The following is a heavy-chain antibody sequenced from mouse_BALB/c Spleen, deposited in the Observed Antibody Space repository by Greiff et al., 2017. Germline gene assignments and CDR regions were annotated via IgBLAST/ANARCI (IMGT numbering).Heavy chain of an antibody. V-gene: IGHV1-54*01. CDR2: INPGSGGT. Sequence: VQLQESGAELVRPGTSVKVSCKASGYAFTNYLIEWVKQRPGQGLEWIGVINPGSGGTNYNEKFKGKATLTADKSSGTAYMQLSSLTSDDSAVYFCARVTTTSYYYAMDYWGQGTSVTVSS. D-gene: IGHD2-12*01. J-gene: IGHJ4*01. CDR3: ARVTTTSYYYAMDY. CDR1: GYAFTNYL.